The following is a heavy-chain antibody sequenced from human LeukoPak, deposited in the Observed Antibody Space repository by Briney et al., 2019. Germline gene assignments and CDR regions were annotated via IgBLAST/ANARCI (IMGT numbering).Heavy chain of an antibody. CDR1: GYTFTSYG. D-gene: IGHD6-13*01. CDR3: ARGGDYSSSWYKVEGYFDY. CDR2: INPNSGGT. J-gene: IGHJ4*02. V-gene: IGHV1-2*02. Sequence: GASVKVSCKASGYTFTSYGISWVRQAPGQGLEWMGWINPNSGGTNYAQKFQGRVTMTRDTSISTAYMELSRLRSDDTAVYYCARGGDYSSSWYKVEGYFDYWGQRTLVTVSS.